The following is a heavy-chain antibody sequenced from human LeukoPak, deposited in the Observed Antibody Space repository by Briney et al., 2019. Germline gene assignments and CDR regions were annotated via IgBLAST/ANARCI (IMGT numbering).Heavy chain of an antibody. J-gene: IGHJ5*02. CDR3: ARGRHIAA. CDR2: IYSGGST. CDR1: GFTFSTFD. D-gene: IGHD6-13*01. Sequence: GGSLRLSCAGSGFTFSTFDMSWVRQAPGKGLEWVSVIYSGGSTYYADSVKGRFTISRHNSKNTLYLQMNSLRAEDTAVYYCARGRHIAAWGQGTLVTVSS. V-gene: IGHV3-53*04.